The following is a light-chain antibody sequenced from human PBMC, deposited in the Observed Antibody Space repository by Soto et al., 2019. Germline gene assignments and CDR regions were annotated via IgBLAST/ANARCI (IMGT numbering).Light chain of an antibody. CDR3: SSYSSISYVI. Sequence: QSALTQPASVSGSPGQSITISCTGTTSDVGAYNYVSWYQQHPGEAPRLMIYDVSYRPSGVSNRFSGSKSGNTASLTISGLRAGDEADYYCSSYSSISYVIFGGGTKLTVL. CDR2: DVS. V-gene: IGLV2-14*01. J-gene: IGLJ2*01. CDR1: TSDVGAYNY.